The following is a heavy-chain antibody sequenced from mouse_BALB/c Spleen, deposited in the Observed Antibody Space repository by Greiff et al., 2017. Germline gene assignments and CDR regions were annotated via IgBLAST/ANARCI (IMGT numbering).Heavy chain of an antibody. CDR1: GYTFTSYW. V-gene: IGHV1-7*01. J-gene: IGHJ4*01. Sequence: VKLQESGAELAKPGASVKMSCKASGYTFTSYWMHWVKQRPGQGLEWIGYINPSTGYTEYNQKFKDKATLTADKSSSTAYMQLSSLTSEDSAVYYCATSATMIRGDAMDYWGQGTSVTVSS. CDR3: ATSATMIRGDAMDY. CDR2: INPSTGYT. D-gene: IGHD2-4*01.